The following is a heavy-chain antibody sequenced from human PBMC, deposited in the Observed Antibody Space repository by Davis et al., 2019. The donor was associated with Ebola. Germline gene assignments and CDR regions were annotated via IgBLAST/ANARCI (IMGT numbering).Heavy chain of an antibody. J-gene: IGHJ5*02. V-gene: IGHV1-18*01. CDR1: GYTFTSYG. D-gene: IGHD3-10*01. CDR3: ARFRITMVRGMNWFDP. CDR2: ISAYNGNT. Sequence: ASVKVSCTASGYTFTSYGISWVRQAPGQGLEWMGWISAYNGNTNYAQKLQGRVTMTTDTSTSTAYMELRSLRSDDTAVYYCARFRITMVRGMNWFDPWGQGTLVTVSS.